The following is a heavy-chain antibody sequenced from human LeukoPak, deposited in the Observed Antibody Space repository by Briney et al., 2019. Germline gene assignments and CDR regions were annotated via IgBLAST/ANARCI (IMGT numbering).Heavy chain of an antibody. CDR3: ARATYISSRASQLGY. CDR1: DGSISSYY. Sequence: SETLSLTCIVADGSISSYYWSWIRQPPGKGLEWMGYIHSSGTTNYSPSLKSRITMSLDTSKNQFSLRLRSVTAADTAMYYCARATYISSRASQLGYWGQGTLVTVSS. CDR2: IHSSGTT. J-gene: IGHJ4*02. D-gene: IGHD6-13*01. V-gene: IGHV4-59*01.